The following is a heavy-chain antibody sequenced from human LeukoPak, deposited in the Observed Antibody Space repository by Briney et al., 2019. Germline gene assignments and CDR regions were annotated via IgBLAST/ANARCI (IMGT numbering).Heavy chain of an antibody. CDR3: ASPPMSSPGYYFEY. D-gene: IGHD6-13*01. V-gene: IGHV3-48*03. CDR2: IRSSGDTI. J-gene: IGHJ4*02. Sequence: GGSLRLSCAASGFTLSSYEMNWVRQAPGKGLEWVSCIRSSGDTIYYADSVRGRFTISRDNAKNSLYLQMNSLRAEDTAVYYCASPPMSSPGYYFEYWGQGTLVTVSS. CDR1: GFTLSSYE.